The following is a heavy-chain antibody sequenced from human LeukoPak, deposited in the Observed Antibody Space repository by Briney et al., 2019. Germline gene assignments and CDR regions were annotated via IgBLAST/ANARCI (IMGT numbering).Heavy chain of an antibody. J-gene: IGHJ4*02. D-gene: IGHD2-21*02. CDR3: ARGFVLGAAKNHFDY. V-gene: IGHV3-30-3*01. CDR2: ISYDGTNK. Sequence: GGSLRLSCAASGFTFTNYALHWVRQAPGKGLEWVAVISYDGTNKYYADSVKGRFTISRDNSKNTLSLQMNSLRAEDTALYYCARGFVLGAAKNHFDYWGQGALVTVSS. CDR1: GFTFTNYA.